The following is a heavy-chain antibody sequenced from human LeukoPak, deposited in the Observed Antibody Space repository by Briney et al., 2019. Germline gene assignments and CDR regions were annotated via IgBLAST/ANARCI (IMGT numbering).Heavy chain of an antibody. CDR1: GFSFSSYG. V-gene: IGHV3-23*01. J-gene: IGHJ4*02. CDR2: ISGSGGST. CDR3: AKDGGLGIAVSYFDY. D-gene: IGHD6-19*01. Sequence: GGSLRLSCAASGFSFSSYGMSWVRQAPGKGLEWVSAISGSGGSTYYADSVKGRFTISRDNSKNTLYLQMNSLRAEDTAVYYCAKDGGLGIAVSYFDYWGQGTLVTVSS.